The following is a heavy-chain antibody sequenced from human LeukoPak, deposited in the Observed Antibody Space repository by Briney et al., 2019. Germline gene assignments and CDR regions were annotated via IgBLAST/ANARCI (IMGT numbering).Heavy chain of an antibody. Sequence: ASVKVSCKASGYTFTNYDINWVRQATGHGLEWIGWMNPDSGNTGSAQKFQGRVTMTSDISVSTAYMELSGLKSDDTAVYYCARGVLGAVLYWGQGTLVTVPS. J-gene: IGHJ4*02. V-gene: IGHV1-8*01. CDR1: GYTFTNYD. CDR2: MNPDSGNT. D-gene: IGHD1-26*01. CDR3: ARGVLGAVLY.